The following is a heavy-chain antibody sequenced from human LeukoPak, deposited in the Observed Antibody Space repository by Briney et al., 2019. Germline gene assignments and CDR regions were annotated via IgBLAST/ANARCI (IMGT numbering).Heavy chain of an antibody. Sequence: SETLSLTCSVSAGSIRNYYLSWIRQSPGKGLEWIGNVDKRGSTNYNPSFKSRVIVSSDTSRNEFSLKLNSVTAADTAIYYCARGGSSCYGCHDWFDPWGQGTRVTVSS. D-gene: IGHD2-2*01. J-gene: IGHJ5*02. CDR3: ARGGSSCYGCHDWFDP. V-gene: IGHV4-59*08. CDR1: AGSIRNYY. CDR2: VDKRGST.